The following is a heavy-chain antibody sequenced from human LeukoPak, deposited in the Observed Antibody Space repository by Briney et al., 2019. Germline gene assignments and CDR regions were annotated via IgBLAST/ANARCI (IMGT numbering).Heavy chain of an antibody. J-gene: IGHJ4*02. Sequence: ASVKVSCKASGYTFIGYYMHWVRQAPGQGLEWMGWINPNSGGTNYAQKFQGRVTMTRDTSISTAYMELSRLRSDDTAVYYCARANRREYQLLFGYWGQGTLVTVSS. CDR3: ARANRREYQLLFGY. D-gene: IGHD2-2*01. V-gene: IGHV1-2*02. CDR1: GYTFIGYY. CDR2: INPNSGGT.